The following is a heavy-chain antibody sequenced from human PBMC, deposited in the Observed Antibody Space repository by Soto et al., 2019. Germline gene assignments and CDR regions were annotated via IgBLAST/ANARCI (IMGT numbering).Heavy chain of an antibody. D-gene: IGHD3-10*01. V-gene: IGHV4-39*01. J-gene: IGHJ6*02. CDR1: GGSISSSSYY. Sequence: PSETLSLTCTVSGGSISSSSYYWGWIRQPPGKGLEWIGSIYYSGSTYYNPSLKSRVTISVDTSKNQFSLKLSSVTAADTAVYYCARRRPHGGCGMDVWGQGTTVTVSS. CDR3: ARRRPHGGCGMDV. CDR2: IYYSGST.